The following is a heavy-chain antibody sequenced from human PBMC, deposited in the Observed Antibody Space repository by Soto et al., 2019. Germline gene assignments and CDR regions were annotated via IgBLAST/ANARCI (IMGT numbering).Heavy chain of an antibody. Sequence: GGSLRLSCEASGFTFSTFDIHWVRQAPGKGLDWLGLISYDGSKQYYADSVKGRLTISRDNSKNTLYLQMNSLRPEDTAVYYCAKQVEWFVIGTTYGLDSWGQGTLVTVSS. V-gene: IGHV3-30*18. J-gene: IGHJ4*02. CDR2: ISYDGSKQ. D-gene: IGHD1-7*01. CDR3: AKQVEWFVIGTTYGLDS. CDR1: GFTFSTFD.